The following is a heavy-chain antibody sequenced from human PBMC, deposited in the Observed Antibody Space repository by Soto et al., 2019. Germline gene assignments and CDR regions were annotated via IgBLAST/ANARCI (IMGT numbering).Heavy chain of an antibody. CDR3: ARVVRGYCSGGSCYPERPYYGMDV. D-gene: IGHD2-15*01. Sequence: ASVKVSCKASGYTFTSYYMHWVRPAPGQGLEWMGIINPSGGSTSYAQKFQGRVTMTRDTSTSTVYMELSSLRSEDTAVYYCARVVRGYCSGGSCYPERPYYGMDVWGQGTTVTVSS. CDR1: GYTFTSYY. J-gene: IGHJ6*02. V-gene: IGHV1-46*01. CDR2: INPSGGST.